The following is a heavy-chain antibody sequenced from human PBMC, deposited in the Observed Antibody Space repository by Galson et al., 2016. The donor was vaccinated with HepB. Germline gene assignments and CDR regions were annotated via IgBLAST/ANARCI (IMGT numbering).Heavy chain of an antibody. V-gene: IGHV2-5*02. J-gene: IGHJ4*02. Sequence: PALVKPTQTLTLTCSFSGFSLSTSEEGVGWVRQPPGKALEWITLIYWDDDKRYSPSLKSRVDITKDSSKNQIVLTMTNMDHVDTGTYYCANRNVLGSTLLIDYWGQGILVTVSS. CDR3: ANRNVLGSTLLIDY. D-gene: IGHD2-2*01. CDR1: GFSLSTSEEG. CDR2: IYWDDDK.